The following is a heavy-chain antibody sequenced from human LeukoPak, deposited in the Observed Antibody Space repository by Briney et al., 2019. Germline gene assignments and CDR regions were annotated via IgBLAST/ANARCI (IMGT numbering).Heavy chain of an antibody. Sequence: SVKVSCKASGGTFSSYAISWVRQAPGQGLEWVGGIIPIFGTANYAQKFQGRVTITADESTSTAYMELSSLRSDDTAVYYCARVRYYYGSGLDYWGQGTLVTVSS. J-gene: IGHJ4*02. CDR1: GGTFSSYA. CDR3: ARVRYYYGSGLDY. CDR2: IIPIFGTA. D-gene: IGHD3-10*01. V-gene: IGHV1-69*13.